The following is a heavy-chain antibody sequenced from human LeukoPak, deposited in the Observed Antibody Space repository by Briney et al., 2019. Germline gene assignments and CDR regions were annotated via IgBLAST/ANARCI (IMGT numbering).Heavy chain of an antibody. CDR3: ATLLRYFPPGGWFDP. D-gene: IGHD3-9*01. CDR2: IRYDGSNK. CDR1: GFTFSSYG. J-gene: IGHJ5*02. Sequence: GGSLRLSCAASGFTFSSYGMHWVRQAPGKGLEWVALIRYDGSNKYYADSVKGRFTISRDNSKNTLYLQMNSLRAEDTAVYYCATLLRYFPPGGWFDPWGQGTLVTVSS. V-gene: IGHV3-30*02.